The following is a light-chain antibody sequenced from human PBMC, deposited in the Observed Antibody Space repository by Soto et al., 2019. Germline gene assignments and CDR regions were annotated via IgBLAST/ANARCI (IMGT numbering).Light chain of an antibody. CDR1: QGLSSY. CDR3: YQYNSYRT. V-gene: IGKV1-9*01. CDR2: AAS. J-gene: IGKJ1*01. Sequence: DIQLTQSPASLSASVGDRVTITCRASQGLSSYLAWYQQRPGKAHKLLIYAASTLQTGVPSRFSGSGSGTDLNFTLSSRQPEAFATSYCYQYNSYRTFGQGTKVDIK.